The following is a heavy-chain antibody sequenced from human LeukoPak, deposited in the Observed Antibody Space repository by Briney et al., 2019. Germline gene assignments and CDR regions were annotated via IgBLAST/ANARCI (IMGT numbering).Heavy chain of an antibody. V-gene: IGHV3-15*01. CDR1: GFTFSNAW. J-gene: IGHJ4*02. Sequence: PGGSLRLSCAASGFTFSNAWMSWVRQAPGKGLXXXGRIKSKTDGGTTDYAAPVEGRFTISRDDSKNTLYLQMNSLKTEDTAVYYCTTDTRTWYFDYWGQGTLVTVSS. CDR3: TTDTRTWYFDY. D-gene: IGHD1-1*01. CDR2: IKSKTDGGTT.